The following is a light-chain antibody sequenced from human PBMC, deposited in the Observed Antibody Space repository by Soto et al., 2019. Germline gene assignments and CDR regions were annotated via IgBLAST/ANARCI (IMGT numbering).Light chain of an antibody. Sequence: QSALTQPPSASGSPGQSVTISCTGTSSDVGGYNYVSWYQQHPGKAPKLMIYEVTKRPSGVPDRFSGSKSGNTASLTVSGLQVEDEADYYCSSYVGSNNYVFGTGTKVTVL. V-gene: IGLV2-8*01. J-gene: IGLJ1*01. CDR2: EVT. CDR3: SSYVGSNNYV. CDR1: SSDVGGYNY.